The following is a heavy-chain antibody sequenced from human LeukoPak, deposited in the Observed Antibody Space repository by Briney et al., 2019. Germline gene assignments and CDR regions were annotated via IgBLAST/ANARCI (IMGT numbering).Heavy chain of an antibody. CDR3: ARTTEGGYTYDYFYYYYMDV. Sequence: SETLSLTCTVSGESISGFYWTWIRQPPGKGLEWIGYIYYSGSTNYNPSLKSRVTISVDTSKNQFSLKLSSVTAADTAVYYCARTTEGGYTYDYFYYYYMDVWGKGTTVTISS. J-gene: IGHJ6*03. D-gene: IGHD5-18*01. CDR2: IYYSGST. CDR1: GESISGFY. V-gene: IGHV4-59*01.